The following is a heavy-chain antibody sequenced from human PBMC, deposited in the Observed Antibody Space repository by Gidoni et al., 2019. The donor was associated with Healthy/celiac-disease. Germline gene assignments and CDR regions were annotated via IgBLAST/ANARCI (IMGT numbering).Heavy chain of an antibody. Sequence: QVQLVESGGGVVQPGRSLRLSCAASGFTFSSYGMHWGRQAPGKGLEWVAVIWYDGSNKYYADSVKGRFTISRDNSKNTLYLQMNSLRAEDTAVYYCARDEVVDAFDIWGQGTMVTVSS. D-gene: IGHD2-15*01. V-gene: IGHV3-33*01. CDR3: ARDEVVDAFDI. J-gene: IGHJ3*02. CDR2: IWYDGSNK. CDR1: GFTFSSYG.